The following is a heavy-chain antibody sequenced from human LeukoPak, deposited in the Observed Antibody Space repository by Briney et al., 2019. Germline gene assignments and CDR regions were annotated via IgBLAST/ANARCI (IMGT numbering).Heavy chain of an antibody. V-gene: IGHV4-59*08. D-gene: IGHD1-26*01. CDR2: VYYSGST. CDR3: VKSGGYGLIDY. CDR1: GGSISSYY. Sequence: SETLSLTCTVSGGSISSYYWSWIRQPPGKGLEWIGYVYYSGSTNYNPSLKSRVTISVDTSKNQFSLRLNSVTAADTAMYYCVKSGGYGLIDYWGQGTLVTVSS. J-gene: IGHJ4*02.